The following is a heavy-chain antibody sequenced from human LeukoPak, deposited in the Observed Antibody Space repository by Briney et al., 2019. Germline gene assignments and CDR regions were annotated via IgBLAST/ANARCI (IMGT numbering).Heavy chain of an antibody. D-gene: IGHD6-13*01. Sequence: SDTLSLMCTVPGGSISSYYWSLMRPAPREGLEWNWYIYCSESTNYNPSLKSLVTISVDTSKNRFSLKLSPVTAADTAVYYCARLGDSSSSNYFGYWGQGTLVTVSS. J-gene: IGHJ4*02. V-gene: IGHV4-59*07. CDR3: ARLGDSSSSNYFGY. CDR2: IYCSEST. CDR1: GGSISSYY.